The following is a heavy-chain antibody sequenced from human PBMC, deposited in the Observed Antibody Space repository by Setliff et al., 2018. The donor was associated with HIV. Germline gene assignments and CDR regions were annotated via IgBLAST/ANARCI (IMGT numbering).Heavy chain of an antibody. CDR2: ISWNSGSI. V-gene: IGHV3-9*01. Sequence: PGGSLRLSCAASGFTFDDYAMHWVRQAPGKGLEWVPGISWNSGSIGYADSVKGRFTISRDNAKNSLYLQMNSLRAEDTALYYCAKANWAEMATISEYFDYWGQGTLVTVSS. CDR3: AKANWAEMATISEYFDY. CDR1: GFTFDDYA. D-gene: IGHD5-12*01. J-gene: IGHJ4*02.